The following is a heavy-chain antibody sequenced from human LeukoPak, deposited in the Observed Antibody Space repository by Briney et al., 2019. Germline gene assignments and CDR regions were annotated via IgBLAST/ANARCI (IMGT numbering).Heavy chain of an antibody. Sequence: GGSLRLSCAASGFTFSSYSMTWVRQAPGEGLQWVSYISSDGATTYYADSVKGRFIISRDNAKNSLFLQINSLRAEDTVVYYCAGSTLWSGIFQYWGQGTLVTVSS. CDR1: GFTFSSYS. CDR3: AGSTLWSGIFQY. J-gene: IGHJ1*01. D-gene: IGHD3-3*01. V-gene: IGHV3-48*04. CDR2: ISSDGATT.